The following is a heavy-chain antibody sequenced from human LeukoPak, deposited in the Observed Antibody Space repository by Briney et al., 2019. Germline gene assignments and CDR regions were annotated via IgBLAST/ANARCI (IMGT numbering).Heavy chain of an antibody. Sequence: ASVKVSCKASGYTFTSYGISWVRQAPGQGLEWMGWISAYNGNTNYAQKLQGGVTMTTDTSTSTAYMELRSLRSDDTAVYYCARDVYYYDSSGYLAFDIWGQGTMVTVSS. V-gene: IGHV1-18*01. CDR1: GYTFTSYG. D-gene: IGHD3-22*01. CDR2: ISAYNGNT. CDR3: ARDVYYYDSSGYLAFDI. J-gene: IGHJ3*02.